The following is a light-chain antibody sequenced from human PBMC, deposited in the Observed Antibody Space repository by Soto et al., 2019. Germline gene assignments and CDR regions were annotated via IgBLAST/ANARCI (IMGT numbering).Light chain of an antibody. CDR2: EVS. CDR1: SSDVGAYNY. Sequence: QSALTQPASVSGSPGQSITISCTGTSSDVGAYNYVSWYQQHPGKAPKLMIYEVSNRPSGVSNRFSGSKSGNTASLTISGLQAEDEGDYYCSSYTSGSTWVFGGGTKLTAL. V-gene: IGLV2-14*01. CDR3: SSYTSGSTWV. J-gene: IGLJ3*02.